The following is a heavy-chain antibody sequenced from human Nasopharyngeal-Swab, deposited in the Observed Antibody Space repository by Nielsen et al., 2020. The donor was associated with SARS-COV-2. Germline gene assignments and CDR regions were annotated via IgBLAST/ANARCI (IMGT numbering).Heavy chain of an antibody. D-gene: IGHD6-19*01. CDR1: GYTFTSYD. CDR3: SRDYRAWSSGFPFDY. J-gene: IGHJ4*02. Sequence: ASAKVSCKASGYTFTSYDINWVRQATGQGLEWMGWMNPNSGNTGYAQKFQGRVTMTRNTSISTAYMELSSLRSDDTAVYYCSRDYRAWSSGFPFDYWGQGTLVTVSS. CDR2: MNPNSGNT. V-gene: IGHV1-8*01.